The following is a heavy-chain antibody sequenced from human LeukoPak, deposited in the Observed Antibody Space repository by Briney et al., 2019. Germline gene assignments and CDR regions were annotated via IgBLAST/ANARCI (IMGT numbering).Heavy chain of an antibody. CDR1: GFTFSSYA. Sequence: GGSLRLSCAASGFTFSSYAMSWVRQAPGKGLEWVANIKQDGSEKYYVDSVKGRFTISRDNAKNSLYLQMNSLRAEDTAVYYCARTGGITIFGVVIRRYYFDYWGQGTLVTVSS. CDR3: ARTGGITIFGVVIRRYYFDY. D-gene: IGHD3-3*01. CDR2: IKQDGSEK. V-gene: IGHV3-7*01. J-gene: IGHJ4*02.